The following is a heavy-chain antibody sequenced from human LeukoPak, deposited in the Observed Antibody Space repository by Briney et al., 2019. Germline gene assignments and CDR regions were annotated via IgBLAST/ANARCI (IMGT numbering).Heavy chain of an antibody. CDR2: IFYRGNT. CDR3: AREGGYGDYIHASDV. J-gene: IGHJ3*01. Sequence: SETLSLTCTVSGGSIRGSRFYWGWIRQPPGGGLEFIGSIFYRGNTYYNQSLKSRVTISVDTSRNQFSLKLTTMTAADTAIYYCAREGGYGDYIHASDVWGQGTMVTVSS. D-gene: IGHD4-17*01. CDR1: GGSIRGSRFY. V-gene: IGHV4-39*07.